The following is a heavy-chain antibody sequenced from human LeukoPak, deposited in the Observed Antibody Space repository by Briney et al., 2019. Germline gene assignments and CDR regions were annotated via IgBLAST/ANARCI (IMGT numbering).Heavy chain of an antibody. Sequence: SETLSLTCTVSGGSISSGDYYWSWIRQPPGKGLEWIGYIYYSGSTYYNPSLKSRVTISVDTSKNQFSLKLSSVTAADTAVYYCARLGADYGDYSGSNYFYGMDVWGQGTTVTVSS. CDR1: GGSISSGDYY. CDR3: ARLGADYGDYSGSNYFYGMDV. D-gene: IGHD4-17*01. V-gene: IGHV4-30-4*01. J-gene: IGHJ6*02. CDR2: IYYSGST.